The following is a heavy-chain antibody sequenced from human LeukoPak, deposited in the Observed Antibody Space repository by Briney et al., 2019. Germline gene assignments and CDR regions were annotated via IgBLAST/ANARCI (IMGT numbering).Heavy chain of an antibody. CDR3: AREYCSSTSCSHHYYYYMDV. CDR1: GFAFSDDS. CDR2: ISSTSKYI. V-gene: IGHV3-21*01. D-gene: IGHD2-2*01. Sequence: GGSLRLSCVASGFAFSDDSMNWVRQPPGKGLEWVSSISSTSKYIYYADSVKGRFTISRDNSKNTLYLQMNSLRAEDTAVYYCAREYCSSTSCSHHYYYYMDVWGKGTTVTVSS. J-gene: IGHJ6*03.